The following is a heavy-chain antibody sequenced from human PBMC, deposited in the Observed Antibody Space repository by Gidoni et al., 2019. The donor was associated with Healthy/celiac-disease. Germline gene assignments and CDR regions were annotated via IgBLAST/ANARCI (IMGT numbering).Heavy chain of an antibody. CDR2: INHSGST. D-gene: IGHD3-9*01. Sequence: QVQLQQWGAGLLKPSETLSLTCAVYGWSFSGYYWSWTRQPPGKGLEWIGEINHSGSTNYNPSLKSRVTISVDTSKNQFSLKLSSVTAADTAVYYCARLQTGYYMYYFDYWGQGTLVTVSS. V-gene: IGHV4-34*01. CDR1: GWSFSGYY. CDR3: ARLQTGYYMYYFDY. J-gene: IGHJ4*02.